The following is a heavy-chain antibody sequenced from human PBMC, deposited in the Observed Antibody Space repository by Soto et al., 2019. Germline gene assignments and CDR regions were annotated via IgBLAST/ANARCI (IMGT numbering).Heavy chain of an antibody. CDR2: ISAYNGNT. D-gene: IGHD4-4*01. CDR3: ARFTSNYPYYYYYYMDV. CDR1: GYTFTSNG. V-gene: IGHV1-18*01. Sequence: ASVKVSCKASGYTFTSNGVSWVRQAPRQGLEWMGWISAYNGNTNYAQKLQGRVTMTTDTSTSTAYMELRSLRSDDTAVYYCARFTSNYPYYYYYYMDVWGKGTTVTVSS. J-gene: IGHJ6*03.